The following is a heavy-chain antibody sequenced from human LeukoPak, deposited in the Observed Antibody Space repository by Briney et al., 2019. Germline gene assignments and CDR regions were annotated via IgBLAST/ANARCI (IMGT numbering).Heavy chain of an antibody. CDR2: ISGSGVST. Sequence: PGGSLRLSCAASGFTFSSYAMSWVRQAPGKGLEWVSTISGSGVSTYYADSVKGRFTISRDNSKNTLYLQMNSLRAEDTAVYYCAKFTEKRPHYMDVWGKGTTVTVSS. CDR3: AKFTEKRPHYMDV. V-gene: IGHV3-23*01. J-gene: IGHJ6*03. CDR1: GFTFSSYA.